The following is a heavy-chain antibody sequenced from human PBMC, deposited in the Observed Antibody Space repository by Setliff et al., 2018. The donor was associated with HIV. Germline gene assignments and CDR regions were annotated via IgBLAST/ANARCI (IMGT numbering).Heavy chain of an antibody. CDR2: IYYSGST. Sequence: SETLSLTCTVSGGSISSHYWSWIRQPPGKGLEWIGSIYYSGSTNYNPSPKSRVTISVDTSKNQFSLKLSSVTAADTAVHYCARDRVAVAVSLIYYYGMDVWGQGTTVTVSS. J-gene: IGHJ6*02. CDR1: GGSISSHY. V-gene: IGHV4-59*11. D-gene: IGHD6-19*01. CDR3: ARDRVAVAVSLIYYYGMDV.